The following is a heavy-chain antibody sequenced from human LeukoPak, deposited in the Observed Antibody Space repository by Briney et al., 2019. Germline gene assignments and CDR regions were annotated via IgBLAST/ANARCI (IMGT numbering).Heavy chain of an antibody. CDR1: GFTFSSYW. V-gene: IGHV3-7*01. J-gene: IGHJ4*02. D-gene: IGHD3-22*01. CDR2: IKQDGSAK. Sequence: GGSLILSCAASGFTFSSYWMTWVRQAPGKGLEWVANIKQDGSAKYYVDSLRGRFSISRDNVKNSLFLQMNSLSDDDTAVYYCARCPYDGTGYYSVPSHLDYWGQGTLVTVSS. CDR3: ARCPYDGTGYYSVPSHLDY.